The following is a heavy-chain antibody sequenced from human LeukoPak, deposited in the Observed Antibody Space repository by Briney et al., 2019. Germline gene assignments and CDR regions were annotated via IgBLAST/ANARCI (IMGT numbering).Heavy chain of an antibody. CDR2: IRSDGVTT. J-gene: IGHJ4*02. CDR3: VKDDGWVQYAN. CDR1: GFIFSHHG. Sequence: GGTLRLSCAASGFIFSHHGMNWVRQAPGKGLEWVSGIRSDGVTTYYADSVKGRFIISRDNSKNTVYLQMNSLSAEDAAVYYCVKDDGWVQYANWGQGTLVTVSS. V-gene: IGHV3-23*01. D-gene: IGHD5-24*01.